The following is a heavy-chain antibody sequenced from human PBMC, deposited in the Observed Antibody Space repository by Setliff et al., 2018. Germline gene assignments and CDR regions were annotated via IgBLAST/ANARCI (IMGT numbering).Heavy chain of an antibody. CDR2: IIPLLETV. V-gene: IGHV1-69*05. D-gene: IGHD3-10*01. CDR1: GDTFSTYT. Sequence: SVKVSCKASGDTFSTYTLSWVRQAPGQGLEWMGGIIPLLETVKYAQKLQDRVTMTRDTSTSTVYLEVTSLTSEDTAVYYCARAGMASVNRKGVFEYWGQGTLVTVSS. J-gene: IGHJ4*02. CDR3: ARAGMASVNRKGVFEY.